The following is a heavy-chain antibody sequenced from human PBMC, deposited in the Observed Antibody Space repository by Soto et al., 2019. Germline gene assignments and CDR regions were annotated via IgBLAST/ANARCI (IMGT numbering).Heavy chain of an antibody. J-gene: IGHJ5*02. V-gene: IGHV4-31*03. CDR2: IYYSGST. Sequence: SETLSLSCTVSGGSISSGGYYWSWIRQHPGKGLEWIGYIYYSGSTYYNPSLKSRVTISVDTSKNQFSLKLSSVTAADTAVYYCARAAPYCSSTSCYGHRFDPWGQGTLVT. CDR1: GGSISSGGYY. CDR3: ARAAPYCSSTSCYGHRFDP. D-gene: IGHD2-2*01.